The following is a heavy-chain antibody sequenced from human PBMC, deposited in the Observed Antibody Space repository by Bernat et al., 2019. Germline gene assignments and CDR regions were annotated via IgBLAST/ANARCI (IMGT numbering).Heavy chain of an antibody. V-gene: IGHV3-74*01. CDR3: ARDRSGGWIDP. CDR1: GFTFSGYW. J-gene: IGHJ5*02. Sequence: EVQLVESGGGLVQPGGSLRLSCAASGFTFSGYWMHWVRQAPGKGLVWVSRISSDGSGTTYADSVKGRFTISRDNAKNTLYLQMNGLRAEDTAVYYCARDRSGGWIDPWGQGTLVTVSS. CDR2: ISSDGSGT. D-gene: IGHD2-15*01.